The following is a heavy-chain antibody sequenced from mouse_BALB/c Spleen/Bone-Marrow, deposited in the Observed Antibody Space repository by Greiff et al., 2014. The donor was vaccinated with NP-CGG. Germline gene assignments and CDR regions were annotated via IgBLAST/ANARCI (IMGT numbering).Heavy chain of an antibody. CDR3: ARRLLYYFDY. CDR2: ILPGSGNT. J-gene: IGHJ2*01. D-gene: IGHD1-2*01. Sequence: VQLQESGAELMKPGASVKISCKATGCTFSSYWIEWVKQRPGHGLEWIGEILPGSGNTNYNENFKGKATFTADTSSNTAYMQLSSQTSEDSAVYYCARRLLYYFDYWGQGTTLTVSS. V-gene: IGHV1-9*01. CDR1: GCTFSSYW.